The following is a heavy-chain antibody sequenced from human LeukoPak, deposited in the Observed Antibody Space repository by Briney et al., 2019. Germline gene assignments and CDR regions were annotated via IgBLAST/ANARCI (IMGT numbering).Heavy chain of an antibody. CDR3: ATGPWYYFDY. J-gene: IGHJ4*02. Sequence: GGSLRLSCAASGFTVSSSYMSWVRQAPGKGLEWVSVIYSGGSTYYADSVKGRFTISRDNSKNTLYLQMNSLRGEDTAVYYCATGPWYYFDYWGQGTLVTVSS. CDR2: IYSGGST. D-gene: IGHD4/OR15-4a*01. CDR1: GFTVSSSY. V-gene: IGHV3-53*01.